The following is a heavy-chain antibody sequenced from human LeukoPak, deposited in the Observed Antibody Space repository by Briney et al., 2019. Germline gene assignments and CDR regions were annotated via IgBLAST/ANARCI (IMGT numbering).Heavy chain of an antibody. Sequence: GESLKISCKGSGYSFTSYWIGWVRQMPGKGLEWMGIIYPGDSDTRYGPSFQGQVTISADKSISTAYLQWSSLKASDTAMYCCARFLITMVRGVGSCWFDPWGQGTLVTVSS. CDR3: ARFLITMVRGVGSCWFDP. CDR1: GYSFTSYW. V-gene: IGHV5-51*01. CDR2: IYPGDSDT. J-gene: IGHJ5*02. D-gene: IGHD3-10*01.